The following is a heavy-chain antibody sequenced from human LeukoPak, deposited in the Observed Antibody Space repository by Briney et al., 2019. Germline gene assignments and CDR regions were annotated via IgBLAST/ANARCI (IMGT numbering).Heavy chain of an antibody. Sequence: ASVKVSCKASDYTFVDYGISWVRQAPGQGLEWIGWISVYNGYTKYAQKFQGRVALTTDTSTSTAYMDLKSLTSDDTAVYYCARDARAASAAGIFDYWGQGTPVTVSS. CDR1: DYTFVDYG. CDR3: ARDARAASAAGIFDY. D-gene: IGHD6-13*01. V-gene: IGHV1-18*01. J-gene: IGHJ4*02. CDR2: ISVYNGYT.